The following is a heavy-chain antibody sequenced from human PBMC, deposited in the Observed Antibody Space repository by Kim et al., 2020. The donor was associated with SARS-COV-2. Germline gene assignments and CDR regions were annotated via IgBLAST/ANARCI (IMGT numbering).Heavy chain of an antibody. CDR1: GDSINSGGYS. J-gene: IGHJ4*01. D-gene: IGHD2-8*01. CDR3: AREDNGRFDY. V-gene: IGHV4-31*03. CDR2: IYYGATNFNPST. Sequence: SETLSLTCTVSGDSINSGGYSWNWIRQHPGKGLEWIGYIYYGATNFNPSTNYNPSLKSRVSISIGTSENHLSLKLTSVTAADTAVYYCAREDNGRFDYW.